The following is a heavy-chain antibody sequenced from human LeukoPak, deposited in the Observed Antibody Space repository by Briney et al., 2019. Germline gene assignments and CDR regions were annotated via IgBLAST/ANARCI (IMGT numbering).Heavy chain of an antibody. D-gene: IGHD3-10*01. J-gene: IGHJ4*02. Sequence: SGGSLRLSCAASGFTFSSYAMSWVRQAPGKGLEWVSAISGSGGSTYYADSVKGRFTISRDNSKNTLYLQMNSLRAEGTAVYYCAKELPLRITMVRGAYRGSYYFDYWGQGTLVTVSS. CDR2: ISGSGGST. CDR3: AKELPLRITMVRGAYRGSYYFDY. CDR1: GFTFSSYA. V-gene: IGHV3-23*01.